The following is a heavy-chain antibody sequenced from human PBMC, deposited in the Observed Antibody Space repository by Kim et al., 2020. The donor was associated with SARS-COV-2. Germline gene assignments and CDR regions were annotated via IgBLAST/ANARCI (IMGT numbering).Heavy chain of an antibody. CDR3: AILRHYGSGSYVFDY. D-gene: IGHD3-10*01. Sequence: GESLKISCKGSGYSFTSYWISWVRQMPGKGLEWMGRIDPSDSYTNYSPSFQGHVTISADKSISTAYLQWSSLKASDTAMYYCAILRHYGSGSYVFDYWGQGTLVTVSS. CDR1: GYSFTSYW. V-gene: IGHV5-10-1*01. CDR2: IDPSDSYT. J-gene: IGHJ4*02.